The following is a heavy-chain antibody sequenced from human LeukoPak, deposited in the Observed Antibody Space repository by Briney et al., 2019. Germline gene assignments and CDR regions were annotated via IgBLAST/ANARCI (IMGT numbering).Heavy chain of an antibody. CDR1: GYTFTTYY. CDR2: LKPSGGNT. V-gene: IGHV1-46*01. D-gene: IGHD6-13*01. CDR3: ARLEGSTADAGD. Sequence: ASVKVSCKASGYTFTTYYIHWVRPAPGQGLEWIGLLKPSGGNTIYAQKFQGRVTMTRDTSTSTVYMEMSSLRSEDTAIYYCARLEGSTADAGDWGQGTLVTVSS. J-gene: IGHJ4*02.